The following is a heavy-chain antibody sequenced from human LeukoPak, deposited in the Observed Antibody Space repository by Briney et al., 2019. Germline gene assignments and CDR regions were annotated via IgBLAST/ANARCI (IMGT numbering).Heavy chain of an antibody. CDR1: GFTFSSYW. CDR2: INSDGGST. D-gene: IGHD3-10*01. Sequence: GGSLRLSCAASGFTFSSYWMHWVRQAPGKGLVWVSRINSDGGSTSYADSVKGRFTISRDNAKNTLYLQMNSLRAEDTAVCYCARGQGIYYGSQRAEYFQHWGQGTLVTVSS. J-gene: IGHJ1*01. V-gene: IGHV3-74*01. CDR3: ARGQGIYYGSQRAEYFQH.